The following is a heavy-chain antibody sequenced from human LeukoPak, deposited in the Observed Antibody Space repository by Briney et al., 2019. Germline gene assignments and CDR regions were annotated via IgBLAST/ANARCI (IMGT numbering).Heavy chain of an antibody. V-gene: IGHV1-46*01. D-gene: IGHD6-13*01. J-gene: IGHJ4*02. CDR3: AIAAAGTDFDY. Sequence: ASVKVSCKASGYTFTSYYMHWVRQAPRQGLEWMGIINPSGGSTSYAQKFQGRVTMTRDTSTSTVYMELSSLRSEDTAVYYCAIAAAGTDFDYWGQGTLVTVSS. CDR1: GYTFTSYY. CDR2: INPSGGST.